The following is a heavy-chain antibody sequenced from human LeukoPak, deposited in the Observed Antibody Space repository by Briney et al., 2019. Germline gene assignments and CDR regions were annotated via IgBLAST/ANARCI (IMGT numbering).Heavy chain of an antibody. Sequence: PSETLSLTWTVSGGFISSYYWSWIRQPTGKGLDWIGRIYTSGSTNNPSLKSRVTLSVDTSKNQFSLKLSSVTAADTAVYYCAGGRDGYNIGAFDIWGQGTMVTVSS. V-gene: IGHV4-4*07. CDR3: AGGRDGYNIGAFDI. J-gene: IGHJ3*02. D-gene: IGHD5-24*01. CDR1: GGFISSYY. CDR2: IYTSGST.